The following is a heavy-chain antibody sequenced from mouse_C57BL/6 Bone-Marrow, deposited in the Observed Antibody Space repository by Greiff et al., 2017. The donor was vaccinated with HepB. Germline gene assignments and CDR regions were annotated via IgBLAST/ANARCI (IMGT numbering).Heavy chain of an antibody. CDR1: GFTFSSYA. D-gene: IGHD1-1*01. CDR2: ISDGGSYT. J-gene: IGHJ2*01. CDR3: AREGPTVVATDY. V-gene: IGHV5-4*01. Sequence: EVKLQESGGGLVKPGGSLKLSCAASGFTFSSYAMSWVRQTPEKRLEWVATISDGGSYTYYPDNVKGRFTISRDNAKNNLYLQMSHLKSQDTAMYYCAREGPTVVATDYWGKGTTLTVSS.